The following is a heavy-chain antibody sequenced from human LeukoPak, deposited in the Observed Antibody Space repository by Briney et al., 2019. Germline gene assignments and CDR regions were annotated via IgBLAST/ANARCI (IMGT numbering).Heavy chain of an antibody. V-gene: IGHV3-48*01. CDR1: GITFSSYS. CDR2: ISTSGSTL. Sequence: GGSLRLSCAASGITFSSYSMNWVRQAPGKGLEWVLYISTSGSTLHYADSVKGRFTVSRDNANNSLYLQMNSLRAEDTAVYYCAREHGNYLRHWGQGTLVTVSS. J-gene: IGHJ4*02. CDR3: AREHGNYLRH. D-gene: IGHD1-7*01.